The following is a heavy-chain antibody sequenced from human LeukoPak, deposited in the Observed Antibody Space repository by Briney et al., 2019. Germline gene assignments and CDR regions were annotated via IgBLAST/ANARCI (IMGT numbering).Heavy chain of an antibody. CDR1: GYTLTELS. Sequence: ASVKVSCKVSGYTLTELSMHWVRQAPGKGLEWMGGFDPEDGETIYAQKFQGRVTMTEDTSTDTAYMELSSLRSEDTAVYYCARGSLSGSTMVRGVIPDAFDIWGQGTMVTVSS. CDR2: FDPEDGET. V-gene: IGHV1-24*01. J-gene: IGHJ3*02. D-gene: IGHD3-10*01. CDR3: ARGSLSGSTMVRGVIPDAFDI.